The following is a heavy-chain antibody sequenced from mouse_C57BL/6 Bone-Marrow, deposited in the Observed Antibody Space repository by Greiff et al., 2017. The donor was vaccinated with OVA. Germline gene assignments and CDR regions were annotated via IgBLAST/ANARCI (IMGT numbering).Heavy chain of an antibody. CDR1: GYTFTSYW. Sequence: QVQLQQPGAELVMPGASVKLSCKASGYTFTSYWMHWVKQRPGQGLEWIGEIDPSDSYTNYNQKFKGKSTLTVDKSSSTAYMQLSSLTSEDSAVYDCARDGYWYFDVWGTGTTVTVSS. CDR2: IDPSDSYT. CDR3: ARDGYWYFDV. J-gene: IGHJ1*03. V-gene: IGHV1-69*01.